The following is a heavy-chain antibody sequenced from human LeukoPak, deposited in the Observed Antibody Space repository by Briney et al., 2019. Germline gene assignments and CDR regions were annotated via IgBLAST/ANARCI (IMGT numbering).Heavy chain of an antibody. CDR3: ARAQVQNYYMDV. CDR2: ISSSSSYI. V-gene: IGHV3-21*01. J-gene: IGHJ6*03. Sequence: KPGGSLRLSCAASGFTFSSYSMNWVRQAPGKGLEWVSSISSSSSYIYYADSVKGRFTISRDNAKNSLYLQMNSLRAENTAVHYCARAQVQNYYMDVWGKGTTVTVSS. CDR1: GFTFSSYS.